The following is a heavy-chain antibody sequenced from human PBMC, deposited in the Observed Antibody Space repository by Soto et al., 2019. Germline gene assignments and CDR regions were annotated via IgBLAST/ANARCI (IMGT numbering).Heavy chain of an antibody. V-gene: IGHV1-69*01. Sequence: QVQLVQSGAEVKKPGSSVKVSCKASGGTFSSYAISWVRQAPGQGLEWMGGIIPISGTANYAQKFQGRVTITADESTSTAYMELRSLRSEDTAVYYCARSQGSSTSLAIYYYYYSGMDVWGQGTTVTVSS. D-gene: IGHD2-2*01. CDR1: GGTFSSYA. CDR2: IIPISGTA. CDR3: ARSQGSSTSLAIYYYYYSGMDV. J-gene: IGHJ6*02.